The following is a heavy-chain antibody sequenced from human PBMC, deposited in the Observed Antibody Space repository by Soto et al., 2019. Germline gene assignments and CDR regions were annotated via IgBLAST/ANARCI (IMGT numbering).Heavy chain of an antibody. D-gene: IGHD3-22*01. CDR1: GFTFSSYA. CDR2: ISGSGGST. Sequence: LRLSCAASGFTFSSYAMSWVRQAPGKGLEWVSAISGSGGSTYYADSVKGRFTISRDNSKNTLYLQMNSLRAEDTAVYYCAKAPPRVVVVSPAWFDYWGQGTLVTVSS. CDR3: AKAPPRVVVVSPAWFDY. V-gene: IGHV3-23*01. J-gene: IGHJ4*02.